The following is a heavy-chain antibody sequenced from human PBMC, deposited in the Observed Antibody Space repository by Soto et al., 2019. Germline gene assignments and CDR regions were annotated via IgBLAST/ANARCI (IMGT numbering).Heavy chain of an antibody. CDR3: AHAYGGTSWPNDAFDV. J-gene: IGHJ3*01. D-gene: IGHD2-2*01. CDR1: GFSLSTDGVG. CDR2: IYWDDDQ. Sequence: HITLKESGPTLVKPTQTLTLTCTFSGFSLSTDGVGVGWIRQPPGKALEWLALIYWDDDQRYSPSLKTRLTITKDTSKNQMVLTMTNMDPVDTATYYCAHAYGGTSWPNDAFDVWGQGTVVTVSS. V-gene: IGHV2-5*02.